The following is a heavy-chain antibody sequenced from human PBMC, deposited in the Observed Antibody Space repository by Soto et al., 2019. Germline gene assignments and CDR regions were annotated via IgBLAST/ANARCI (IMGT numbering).Heavy chain of an antibody. CDR2: ISYDGSNK. Sequence: QVQLVESGGGVVQPGRSLRLSCAASGFTFSSYAMHWVRQAPGKGLEWVAVISYDGSNKYYADSVKGRFTISRDNSKNTLYLQMTSLEAEETAGYDCARGGGGDIVATMSGMDVWGQGTTVTVSS. CDR1: GFTFSSYA. D-gene: IGHD5-12*01. CDR3: ARGGGGDIVATMSGMDV. V-gene: IGHV3-30-3*01. J-gene: IGHJ6*02.